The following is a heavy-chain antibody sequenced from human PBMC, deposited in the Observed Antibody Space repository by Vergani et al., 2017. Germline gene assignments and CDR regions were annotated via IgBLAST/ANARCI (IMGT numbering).Heavy chain of an antibody. CDR2: IYSGGST. CDR1: GFTVSSIY. V-gene: IGHV3-53*04. CDR3: AGDRVDIVATTTYYYYYYGMDV. D-gene: IGHD5-12*01. J-gene: IGHJ6*02. Sequence: EVQLVESGGGLVQPGGSLRLSCAASGFTVSSIYMSWVRQAPGKGLEWVSVIYSGGSTYYADSVKGRFTISRHNSKNTLYLQMNSLRAEDTAVYYCAGDRVDIVATTTYYYYYYGMDVWGQGTTVTVSS.